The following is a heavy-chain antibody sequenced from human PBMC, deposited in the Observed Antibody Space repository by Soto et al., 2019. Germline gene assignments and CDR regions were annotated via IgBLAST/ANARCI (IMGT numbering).Heavy chain of an antibody. D-gene: IGHD3-10*01. Sequence: QVQLVESGGGVVQPGRSLRLSCAASEFTFSNYGMHWVRQAPGKGLEWVAVILNDGSNRYHADSVKDRFTISRDNSKNTLYLQMNSLRAADTAVYYCARDAEYSGNGMDVWGQGTTVTVS. J-gene: IGHJ6*02. CDR3: ARDAEYSGNGMDV. V-gene: IGHV3-33*01. CDR2: ILNDGSNR. CDR1: EFTFSNYG.